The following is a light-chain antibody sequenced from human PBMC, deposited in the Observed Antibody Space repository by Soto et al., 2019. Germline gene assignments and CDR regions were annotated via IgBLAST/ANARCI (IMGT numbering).Light chain of an antibody. CDR3: QQGYTSAIT. J-gene: IGKJ5*01. Sequence: DIQMTQSPSSLSASVGDIVTITFRASQSIGKHLNWYQQKPGKAPKFLIYAASNLQSGVPSRFSGSGSGTDFTLTVNSLQPEDFATYYCQQGYTSAITFGQGTRLEIK. V-gene: IGKV1-39*01. CDR2: AAS. CDR1: QSIGKH.